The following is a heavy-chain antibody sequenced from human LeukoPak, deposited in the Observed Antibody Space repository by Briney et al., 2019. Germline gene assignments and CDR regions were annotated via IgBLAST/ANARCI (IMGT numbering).Heavy chain of an antibody. CDR2: ISYDGSNK. V-gene: IGHV3-30*04. Sequence: PGRSLRLSCAASGFTFSSYAMHWVRQAPGKGLEWVAVISYDGSNKYYADSVKGRFTISRDNSKNTLYLQMNSLRAEDTAVYYCAKDGGIAAAGTDPFIDYWGQGTLVTVSS. J-gene: IGHJ4*02. D-gene: IGHD6-13*01. CDR3: AKDGGIAAAGTDPFIDY. CDR1: GFTFSSYA.